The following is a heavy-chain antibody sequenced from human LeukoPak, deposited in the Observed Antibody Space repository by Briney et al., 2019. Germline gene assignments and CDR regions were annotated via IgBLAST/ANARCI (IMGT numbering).Heavy chain of an antibody. CDR1: GFTVSSNY. Sequence: TGGSLRLSCAASGFTVSSNYMSWVRQAPEKGLEWVSVIYSGGSTYYADSVKGRFTISRDNSKNMVYLQMNSLRAEDTAVYYCARPSIAAAGKAGYYYYMDVWGKGTTVTISS. V-gene: IGHV3-66*01. CDR3: ARPSIAAAGKAGYYYYMDV. J-gene: IGHJ6*03. CDR2: IYSGGST. D-gene: IGHD6-13*01.